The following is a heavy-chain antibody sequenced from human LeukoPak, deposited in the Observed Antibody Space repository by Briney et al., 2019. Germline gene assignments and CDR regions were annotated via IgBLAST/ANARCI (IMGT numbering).Heavy chain of an antibody. V-gene: IGHV4-59*01. CDR1: GGSICSYY. CDR2: IYYSGST. CDR3: ARDSYSSGSYYFDY. J-gene: IGHJ4*02. Sequence: PSETLSLTCTVSGGSICSYYWTWIRQPPGKGLEWIGYIYYSGSTNYNPSLKSRVTISVDTSKNQFSLKLSSVTAADTAVYYCARDSYSSGSYYFDYWGQGTLVTVSS. D-gene: IGHD6-19*01.